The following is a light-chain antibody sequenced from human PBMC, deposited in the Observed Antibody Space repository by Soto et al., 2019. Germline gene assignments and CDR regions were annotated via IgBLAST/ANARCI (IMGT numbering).Light chain of an antibody. V-gene: IGLV4-69*01. CDR1: SGHSSYD. J-gene: IGLJ2*01. CDR3: QTWGTAVV. CDR2: LNSDGSH. Sequence: QAVVTQSPSASASLGASVKLTCTLSSGHSSYDIAWHQQQPEKGPRYLMKLNSDGSHSKGDGIPDRFSGSSSGAERYLTISSLQSEDEADYYCQTWGTAVVFGGGTKLIVL.